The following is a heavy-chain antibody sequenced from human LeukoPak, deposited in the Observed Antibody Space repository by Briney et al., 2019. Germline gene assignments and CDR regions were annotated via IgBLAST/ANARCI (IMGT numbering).Heavy chain of an antibody. Sequence: PSETLSLTCTVSGDSICSYYWSWIRQPPGKGLEWIGNIFYSGSPNYNPSLKSRVTTSFDTSKNQFSLKLSFVTAADTAVYYCARVGHIVAAGTYDYWGQGTLVTVSS. CDR3: ARVGHIVAAGTYDY. D-gene: IGHD6-13*01. V-gene: IGHV4-59*12. CDR1: GDSICSYY. CDR2: IFYSGSP. J-gene: IGHJ4*02.